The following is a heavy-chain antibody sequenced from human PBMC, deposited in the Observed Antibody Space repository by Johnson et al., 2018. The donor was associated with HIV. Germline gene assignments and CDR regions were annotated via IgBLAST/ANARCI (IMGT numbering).Heavy chain of an antibody. V-gene: IGHV3-30*03. CDR3: ARDRVGARSTSS. Sequence: QVQLVGSGGGVVQPGRSLRLSCAASGFTFSSYGMHWVRQAPGKGLEWVAVISYDGSNTYYADSVKGRFTISRDNSKNTLYLQMNSLRAEDTAVYYCARDRVGARSTSSWGQGTMVTVSS. CDR2: ISYDGSNT. D-gene: IGHD1-26*01. CDR1: GFTFSSYG. J-gene: IGHJ3*01.